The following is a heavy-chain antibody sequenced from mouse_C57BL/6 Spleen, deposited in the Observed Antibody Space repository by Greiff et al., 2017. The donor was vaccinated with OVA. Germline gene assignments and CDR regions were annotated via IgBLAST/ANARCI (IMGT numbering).Heavy chain of an antibody. CDR1: GYSITSGYY. V-gene: IGHV3-6*01. CDR3: ARGGTFDY. D-gene: IGHD3-3*01. CDR2: KSDDGSK. J-gene: IGHJ2*01. Sequence: EVHLVESGPGLVKPSQSLSLTCSVTGYSITSGYYWNWIRQFAGNKLERMGYKSDDGSKNNNPTVKNRISITRDTSKNQFFLKLNSVTTEDTATYYCARGGTFDYWGQGTTRTVSS.